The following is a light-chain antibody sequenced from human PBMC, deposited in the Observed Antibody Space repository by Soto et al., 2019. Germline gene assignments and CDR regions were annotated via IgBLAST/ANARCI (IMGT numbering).Light chain of an antibody. CDR3: QQYNNWPPFT. CDR1: QSVSRS. V-gene: IGKV3-15*01. CDR2: GAS. J-gene: IGKJ3*01. Sequence: IVTTQSPATLSVSPGERVTLSARARQSVSRSLAWYQQKPGQDPRLLIYGASTKATGIPARFSGSGSGTEFTLTISSLQSEDFAVYYCQQYNNWPPFTFGPGTKVDIK.